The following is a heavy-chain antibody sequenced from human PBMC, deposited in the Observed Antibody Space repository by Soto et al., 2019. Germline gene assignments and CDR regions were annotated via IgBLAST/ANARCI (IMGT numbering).Heavy chain of an antibody. Sequence: SGPTLVNPTQTLTLSCSFSGFSLSAYGVGVAWIRQHPGKALEWLALIYWSGDKRYSQSLKSRLTITKDTSKNQVILTMTNMDPVDTATYFCTHGTRGFDYWGQVTLVTVSS. CDR2: IYWSGDK. J-gene: IGHJ4*02. V-gene: IGHV2-5*01. CDR1: GFSLSAYGVG. D-gene: IGHD1-26*01. CDR3: THGTRGFDY.